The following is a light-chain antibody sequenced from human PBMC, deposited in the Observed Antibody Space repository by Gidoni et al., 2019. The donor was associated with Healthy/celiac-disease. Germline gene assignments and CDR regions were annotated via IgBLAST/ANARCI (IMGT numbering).Light chain of an antibody. Sequence: DIVMTQSPLSLPVTPGEPASISCRSSQSLLHSNGYNYLDWYLQKPGQPPQLLIYLGSNRASGVPDRFSGSGSGTDFTLKISSVEAEDVGVYYCMQALQTPWTFGQGTKVEIK. CDR2: LGS. CDR3: MQALQTPWT. CDR1: QSLLHSNGYNY. V-gene: IGKV2-28*01. J-gene: IGKJ1*01.